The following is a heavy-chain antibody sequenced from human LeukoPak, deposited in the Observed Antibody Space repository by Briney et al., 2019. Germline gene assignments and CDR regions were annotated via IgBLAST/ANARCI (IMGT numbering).Heavy chain of an antibody. Sequence: SGPTLVNPTQTLTLTCTFSGFSLRTSGVGVGWIRQPPGKALEWLALIYWNDDKRYSPSLKSRLTITKDTSKNQVVLTMTNTDPVDTATYYCAHSPYQLMHFDYWGQGTLVTVSS. D-gene: IGHD2-2*01. CDR2: IYWNDDK. CDR1: GFSLRTSGVG. V-gene: IGHV2-5*01. J-gene: IGHJ4*02. CDR3: AHSPYQLMHFDY.